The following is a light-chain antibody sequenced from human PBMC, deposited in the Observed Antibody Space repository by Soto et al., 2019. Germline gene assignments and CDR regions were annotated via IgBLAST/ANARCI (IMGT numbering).Light chain of an antibody. CDR2: DVS. V-gene: IGLV2-14*01. CDR1: SSDDGGYNY. Sequence: LTQPASVSGSPGQSITISCTGTSSDDGGYNYVSWYQQHPGKAPKLMIYDVSNRHSGVSNRFSGSKSGNTASLTISGLQAEDEADYYCSSYTSSSTRVFGTGTKVTVL. CDR3: SSYTSSSTRV. J-gene: IGLJ1*01.